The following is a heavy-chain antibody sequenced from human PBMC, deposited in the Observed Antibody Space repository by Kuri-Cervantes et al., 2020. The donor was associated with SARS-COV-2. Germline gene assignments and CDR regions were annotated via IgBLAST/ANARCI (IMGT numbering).Heavy chain of an antibody. CDR1: GFSLSTSGMC. D-gene: IGHD6-19*01. CDR2: IDWDDDK. V-gene: IGHV2-70*11. Sequence: SGPTLVKPTQTLTLTCTSSGFSLSTSGMCVSWIRQPPGKALEWLARIDWDDDKYYSTSLKTRLTISKGTSKNQVVLTMTNMDPVDTATYYCARINLIPGIAVAGHYYYYYYMDVWGKGTTVTVSS. J-gene: IGHJ6*03. CDR3: ARINLIPGIAVAGHYYYYYYMDV.